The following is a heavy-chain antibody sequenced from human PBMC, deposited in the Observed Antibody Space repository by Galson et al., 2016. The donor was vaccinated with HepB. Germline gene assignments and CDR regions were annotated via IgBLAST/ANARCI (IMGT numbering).Heavy chain of an antibody. CDR3: AREAGIAAAATYDY. CDR1: GFTFSRYG. J-gene: IGHJ4*02. Sequence: SLRLSCAASGFTFSRYGMHWVRQAPGKGLEWVALIWSDGSNKYYADSVKGRFTISRDNSKNTAYLQMNSLRAEDMAVYYCAREAGIAAAATYDYWGQGTLVTVSS. D-gene: IGHD6-13*01. CDR2: IWSDGSNK. V-gene: IGHV3-33*01.